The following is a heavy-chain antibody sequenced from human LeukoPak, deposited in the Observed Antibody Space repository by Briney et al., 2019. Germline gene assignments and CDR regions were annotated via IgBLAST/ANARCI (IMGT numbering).Heavy chain of an antibody. CDR3: ARARPVIAARPDGGDKYYYYMDV. Sequence: GASVKVSCKASGYTFTGYYMHWVRQAPGQGLEWMGWINPNSGGTNYAQKFQGRVTMTRDTSISTAYMELSRLRSDDTAVYYCARARPVIAARPDGGDKYYYYMDVWGKGTTVTVSS. J-gene: IGHJ6*03. CDR2: INPNSGGT. D-gene: IGHD6-6*01. CDR1: GYTFTGYY. V-gene: IGHV1-2*02.